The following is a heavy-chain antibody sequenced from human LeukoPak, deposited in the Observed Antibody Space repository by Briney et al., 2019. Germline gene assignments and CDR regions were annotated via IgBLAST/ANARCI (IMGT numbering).Heavy chain of an antibody. CDR1: GFTCSSYA. J-gene: IGHJ4*02. D-gene: IGHD6-13*01. CDR3: AKEFGYSSSWYEDYFDY. CDR2: ISGSGGST. V-gene: IGHV3-23*01. Sequence: GGSLRCSCAASGFTCSSYAMSWVRQGPGKGLEWGLAISGSGGSTDYADPVKGRFTISRDNSKNTMYLQMNSLRAEDTAVYYCAKEFGYSSSWYEDYFDYWGQGTLVTVSS.